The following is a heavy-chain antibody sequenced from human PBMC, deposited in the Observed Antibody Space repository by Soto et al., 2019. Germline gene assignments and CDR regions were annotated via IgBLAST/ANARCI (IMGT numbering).Heavy chain of an antibody. CDR2: IWYDGSYT. J-gene: IGHJ3*01. CDR3: AKGRIAVAAGAFDS. CDR1: GFPFDRYA. Sequence: QVHLGESGGGVVQPGTSLRLSCAASGFPFDRYAIHWVRQAPGKGLEWVAAIWYDGSYTYYGESVKGRFLISRDNSKNTVFLEMNSLRAEDAAVYFCAKGRIAVAAGAFDSWGPGTRVIVSS. D-gene: IGHD6-19*01. V-gene: IGHV3-33*03.